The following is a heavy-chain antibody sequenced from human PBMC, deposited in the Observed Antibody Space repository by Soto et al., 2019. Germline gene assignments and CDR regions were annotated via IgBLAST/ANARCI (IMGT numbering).Heavy chain of an antibody. V-gene: IGHV4-39*07. CDR2: IYYSGST. CDR1: GDSISDDTYY. CDR3: ARGTLLYYYDSSGYLPLRWFDP. Sequence: PSETLSLTCAVSGDSISDDTYYWGWIRQPPGKGLEWIGSIYYSGSTYYNPSLKSRVTISVDTSKNQFSLKLSSVTAADTAVYYCARGTLLYYYDSSGYLPLRWFDPWGQGTLVTVSS. J-gene: IGHJ5*02. D-gene: IGHD3-22*01.